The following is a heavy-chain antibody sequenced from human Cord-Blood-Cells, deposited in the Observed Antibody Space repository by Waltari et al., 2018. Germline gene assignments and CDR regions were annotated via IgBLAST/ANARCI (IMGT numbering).Heavy chain of an antibody. CDR2: INYSGST. J-gene: IGHJ4*02. V-gene: IGHV4-59*01. D-gene: IGHD3-10*01. CDR1: GGSISSYY. Sequence: VKPSETLSLTCTVSGGSISSYYWSWIRQPPGKGLEWIGYINYSGSTNYNPSLKSRVTISVDTSKNQFSLKLSSVTAADTAVYYCAVGGGSGSYTYWGQGTLVTVSS. CDR3: AVGGGSGSYTY.